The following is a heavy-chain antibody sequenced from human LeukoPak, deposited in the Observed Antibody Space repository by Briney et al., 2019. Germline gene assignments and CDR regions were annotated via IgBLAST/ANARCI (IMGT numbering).Heavy chain of an antibody. V-gene: IGHV4-30-4*01. CDR1: GGSFSGYY. Sequence: SETLSLTCAVYGGSFSGYYWSWIRQPPGKGLEWIGYIYDSGSAYYNPSLKSRLTLSVDTSKNQFSLKLSSVTAADTAVYYCARDDSSGYRFDYWGQGALVTVSS. CDR3: ARDDSSGYRFDY. J-gene: IGHJ4*02. CDR2: IYDSGSA. D-gene: IGHD3-22*01.